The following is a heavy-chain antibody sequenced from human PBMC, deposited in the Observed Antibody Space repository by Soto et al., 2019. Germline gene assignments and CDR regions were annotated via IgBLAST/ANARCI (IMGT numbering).Heavy chain of an antibody. Sequence: VASVKVSCKASGYSFTDYHIHWVRQAPGQGLEWLGRINPKSGGTSTAQKFQGWVTMTTDTSISTASMELTRLTSDDTAIYYCARGDSTDCSNGVCSFFYNHDMDVWGPGTTVTVSS. CDR3: ARGDSTDCSNGVCSFFYNHDMDV. CDR2: INPKSGGT. J-gene: IGHJ6*02. V-gene: IGHV1-2*04. D-gene: IGHD2-8*01. CDR1: GYSFTDYH.